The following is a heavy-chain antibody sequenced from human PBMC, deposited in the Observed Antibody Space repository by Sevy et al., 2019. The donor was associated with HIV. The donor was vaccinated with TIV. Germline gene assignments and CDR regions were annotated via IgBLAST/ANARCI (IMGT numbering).Heavy chain of an antibody. CDR2: ISYDGNLK. J-gene: IGHJ4*02. Sequence: GGSLRLSCAASGFTFNFYGMHWVRQAPGKGLEWVALISYDGNLKYYADSVKGRFTISRDNAKNTLYLQINSLRAEDTAVYYCARGYSYETFDYWGQGTLVTVSS. CDR1: GFTFNFYG. V-gene: IGHV3-30*03. D-gene: IGHD5-18*01. CDR3: ARGYSYETFDY.